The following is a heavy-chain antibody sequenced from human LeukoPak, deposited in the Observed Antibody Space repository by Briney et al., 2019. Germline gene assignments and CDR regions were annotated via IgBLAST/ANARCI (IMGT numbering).Heavy chain of an antibody. CDR2: IYYSGST. Sequence: SETLSLTCTVSGGSVSSGSYYWSWIRQPPGKGLEWIGYIYYSGSTTYNPSLNSRVTISVDTSKNQFSLKLSSVTAADTAVYYCASKRGSGSPSDYWGQGTLVTVSS. V-gene: IGHV4-61*01. J-gene: IGHJ4*02. CDR1: GGSVSSGSYY. D-gene: IGHD1-26*01. CDR3: ASKRGSGSPSDY.